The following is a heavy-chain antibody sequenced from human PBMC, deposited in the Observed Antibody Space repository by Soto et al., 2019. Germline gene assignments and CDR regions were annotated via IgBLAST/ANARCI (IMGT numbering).Heavy chain of an antibody. Sequence: GGSLRLSCTASGFTFGDYAMSWVRQAPGKGLEWVGFIRSKAYGGTTEYAASVKGRFTISRDDSKSIAYLQMNSLKTEDTVVYYCTSGSYDSSGPYAFDIWGQGTMVTVSS. V-gene: IGHV3-49*04. CDR2: IRSKAYGGTT. J-gene: IGHJ3*02. D-gene: IGHD3-22*01. CDR1: GFTFGDYA. CDR3: TSGSYDSSGPYAFDI.